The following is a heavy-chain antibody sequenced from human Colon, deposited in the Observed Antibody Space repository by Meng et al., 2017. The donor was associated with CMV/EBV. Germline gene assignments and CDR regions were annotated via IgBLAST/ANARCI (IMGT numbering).Heavy chain of an antibody. J-gene: IGHJ4*02. CDR3: ATLSGGDFDY. D-gene: IGHD1-26*01. Sequence: GLLGEAVGEVKKPAASVTCSCKAAGYTFNGYFMNWVRQAPGQGLEGLGVINPSTGGTNYAQKFQGTVTMTRDTSMTTAYMELSRLRSDDTAVYYCATLSGGDFDYWGQGTLVTVSS. CDR1: GYTFNGYF. CDR2: INPSTGGT. V-gene: IGHV1-2*02.